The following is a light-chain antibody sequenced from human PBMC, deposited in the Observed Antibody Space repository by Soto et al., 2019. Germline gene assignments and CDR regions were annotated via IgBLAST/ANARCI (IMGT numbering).Light chain of an antibody. CDR1: QGISSY. J-gene: IGKJ4*01. CDR2: AVS. Sequence: DIQLTQSPSFLSASVGDRVTITCRASQGISSYFAWYQQKPGKAPKLLIYAVSALQSRVPSRFGGSASGTEFTLTINSLQPADFATYYCQQLNSYRLTFGGGTKVEIK. CDR3: QQLNSYRLT. V-gene: IGKV1-9*01.